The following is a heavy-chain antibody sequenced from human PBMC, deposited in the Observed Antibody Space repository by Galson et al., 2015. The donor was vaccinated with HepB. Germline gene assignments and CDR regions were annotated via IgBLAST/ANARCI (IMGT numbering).Heavy chain of an antibody. CDR2: IIPIFGTA. V-gene: IGHV1-69*13. J-gene: IGHJ6*03. CDR1: GGTFSSYA. Sequence: SVKVSCKASGGTFSSYAISWVRQAPGQGLEWMGGIIPIFGTANYAQKFQGRVTITADESTSTAYMELSSLRSEDTAVYYCARGPDIVVVPAANPPYYYYYMDVWGKGTTVTVSS. CDR3: ARGPDIVVVPAANPPYYYYYMDV. D-gene: IGHD2-2*01.